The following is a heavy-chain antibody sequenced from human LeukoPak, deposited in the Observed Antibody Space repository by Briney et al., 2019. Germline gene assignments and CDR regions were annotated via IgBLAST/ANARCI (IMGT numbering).Heavy chain of an antibody. CDR2: ISSSSSYI. CDR1: GFTFSSYS. CDR3: ARGPLKYYDFWSGYYNKGFDY. J-gene: IGHJ4*02. Sequence: PGGSLRLSCAASGFTFSSYSMNWVRQAPGKGLEWVSSISSSSSYIYYADSVKGRFTISRDNAKNSLYLQMNSLRAEDTAVYYCARGPLKYYDFWSGYYNKGFDYWGQGTLVTVSS. V-gene: IGHV3-21*01. D-gene: IGHD3-3*01.